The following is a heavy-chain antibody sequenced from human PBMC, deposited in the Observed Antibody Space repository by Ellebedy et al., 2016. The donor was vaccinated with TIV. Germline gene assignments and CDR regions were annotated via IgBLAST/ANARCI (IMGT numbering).Heavy chain of an antibody. Sequence: PGGSLRLSCTVSGLTFSSYPIHWVRLAPGKGMEWGTLISYDGTTKYNADSVRGRVTISRDISKTTVYLKMTKLRGDDTALYYCATSAVGHSHGYYFDYWGQGTLVTVSA. D-gene: IGHD3-22*01. J-gene: IGHJ4*02. V-gene: IGHV3-30-3*01. CDR3: ATSAVGHSHGYYFDY. CDR2: ISYDGTTK. CDR1: GLTFSSYP.